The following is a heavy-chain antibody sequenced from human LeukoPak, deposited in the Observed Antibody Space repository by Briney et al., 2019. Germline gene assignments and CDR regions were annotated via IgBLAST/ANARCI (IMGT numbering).Heavy chain of an antibody. Sequence: GGSLRLSCAASGFAFSAYGMHWVRQAPGKGLEWVAVLSYDGTNGYYAGSVKGRLTISRDNSKNTLDLQMNSLRAEDTAVYYYAKGLNSGWYGQSFDLWGQGTLVTVSS. CDR1: GFAFSAYG. V-gene: IGHV3-30*18. J-gene: IGHJ4*02. CDR3: AKGLNSGWYGQSFDL. D-gene: IGHD6-19*01. CDR2: LSYDGTNG.